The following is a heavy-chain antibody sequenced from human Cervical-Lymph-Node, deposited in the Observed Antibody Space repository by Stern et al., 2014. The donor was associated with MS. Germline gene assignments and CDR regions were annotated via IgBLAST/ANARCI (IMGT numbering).Heavy chain of an antibody. CDR2: IDWDDDE. V-gene: IGHV2-70*15. CDR3: ARHLWTSVTN. Sequence: QVTLRESGPALVKPTQTLTLTCTFSGFSLSTSGMCVSWIRQPPGKALEWLARIDWDDDEYYNTSLKTRLTISKDTYKNQVVLTMTNMDPVDTATYYCARHLWTSVTNWGQGTLVTVSS. D-gene: IGHD4-17*01. CDR1: GFSLSTSGMC. J-gene: IGHJ4*02.